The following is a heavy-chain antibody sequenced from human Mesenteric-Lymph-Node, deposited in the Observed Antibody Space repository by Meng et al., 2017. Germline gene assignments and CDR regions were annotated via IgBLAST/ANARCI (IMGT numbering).Heavy chain of an antibody. J-gene: IGHJ4*02. CDR3: ARDDDYANYSLDY. V-gene: IGHV3-30-3*01. Sequence: QVQLVESGGGVVQPGRSLRLSCAASGLTFSDYAMHWVRQVPGKGLEWVAVISYDGNKKYYAESMKGRFTVSRDDSKNTLYLQMNSLRGEDTAVYYCARDDDYANYSLDYWGQGTLVTVSS. CDR1: GLTFSDYA. D-gene: IGHD4-11*01. CDR2: ISYDGNKK.